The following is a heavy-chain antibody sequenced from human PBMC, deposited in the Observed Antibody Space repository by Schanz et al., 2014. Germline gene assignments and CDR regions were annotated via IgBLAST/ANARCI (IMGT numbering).Heavy chain of an antibody. J-gene: IGHJ4*02. CDR3: ARDSGYCSGGSCLAFDY. Sequence: QVQLVESGGGVVQPGRSLRLSCAASGFTFSSYAMHWVRQAPGKGLEWVAVISYDGSNKYYADSVKGRFTISRDNSKNTLYLQMNTLRAEDSAVYYCARDSGYCSGGSCLAFDYWGQGTLVTVSS. CDR2: ISYDGSNK. V-gene: IGHV3-30-3*01. CDR1: GFTFSSYA. D-gene: IGHD2-15*01.